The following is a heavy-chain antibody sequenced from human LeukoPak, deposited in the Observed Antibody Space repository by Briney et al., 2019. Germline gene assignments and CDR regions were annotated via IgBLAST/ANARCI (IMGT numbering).Heavy chain of an antibody. J-gene: IGHJ6*03. D-gene: IGHD3-22*01. CDR3: ARDRYYYDSSGYIRMDV. Sequence: KPSETLSLTCTVSGGSISSYYWSWIRQPPGKGLEWIGYIYYSGSTNYNPSLKSRVTISVDTSKNQFSLKLSSVTAADTAVYYCARDRYYYDSSGYIRMDVWGKGTTVTIPS. CDR1: GGSISSYY. V-gene: IGHV4-59*12. CDR2: IYYSGST.